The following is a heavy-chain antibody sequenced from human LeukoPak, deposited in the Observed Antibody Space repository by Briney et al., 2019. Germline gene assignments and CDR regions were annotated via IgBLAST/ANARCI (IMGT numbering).Heavy chain of an antibody. J-gene: IGHJ5*02. CDR1: GGSISSNSYY. Sequence: ASETLSLTCAVSGGSISSNSYYWGWIRQPPGKGLECIGSVYYSGSTYYNPSLKSRVTISVDTSKNQFSLKLSSVTAADTAVYYCARSEGRPESLYCSGGSCTPSKKTNWFDPWGQGTLVTVSS. V-gene: IGHV4-39*01. D-gene: IGHD2-15*01. CDR3: ARSEGRPESLYCSGGSCTPSKKTNWFDP. CDR2: VYYSGST.